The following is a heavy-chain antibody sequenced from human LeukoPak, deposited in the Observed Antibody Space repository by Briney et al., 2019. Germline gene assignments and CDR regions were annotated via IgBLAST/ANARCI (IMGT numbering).Heavy chain of an antibody. V-gene: IGHV3-21*01. J-gene: IGHJ4*02. CDR1: GFTFSSYS. Sequence: GGSLRLSCAASGFTFSSYSMNWVRQAPGKGLEWVSSISSSSSYIYYADSVKGRFTISRDNAKNSLYLQMNSLRAEDTAVYYCARDKDVHSSGWYGYFDYWGQGTLVTVSS. CDR3: ARDKDVHSSGWYGYFDY. CDR2: ISSSSSYI. D-gene: IGHD6-19*01.